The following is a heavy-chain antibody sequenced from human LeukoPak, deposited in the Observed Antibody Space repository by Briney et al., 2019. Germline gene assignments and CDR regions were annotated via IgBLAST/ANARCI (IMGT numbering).Heavy chain of an antibody. J-gene: IGHJ4*02. D-gene: IGHD1-1*01. V-gene: IGHV1-69*04. CDR3: ARLPQPGY. CDR2: IIPILGIA. Sequence: GSSVKVSCTASGGTFSSYAISWVRQAPGQGLEWMGRIIPILGIANYAQKFQGRVTITADKSTSTAYMELSSLRSADTAVYYCARLPQPGYWGQGTLVTVSS. CDR1: GGTFSSYA.